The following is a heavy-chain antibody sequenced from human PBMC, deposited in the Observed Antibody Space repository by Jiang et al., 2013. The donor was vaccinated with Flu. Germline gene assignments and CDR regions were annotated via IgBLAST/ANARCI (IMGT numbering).Heavy chain of an antibody. V-gene: IGHV3-9*01. Sequence: VQLVESGGGLVQPGRSLRLSCVASGFTFDDYAMHWVRQAPGKGLEWVSGISWNSGSIGYADSVKGRFTISRDNAKNSLYLQMNSLRAEDTALHYCAKGRDGYNINYFDYWGQGTLVTVSS. CDR1: GFTFDDYA. D-gene: IGHD5-24*01. CDR2: ISWNSGSI. J-gene: IGHJ4*02. CDR3: AKGRDGYNINYFDY.